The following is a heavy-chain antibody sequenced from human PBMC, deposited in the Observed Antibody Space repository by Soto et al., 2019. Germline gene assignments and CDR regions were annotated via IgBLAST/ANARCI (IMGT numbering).Heavy chain of an antibody. V-gene: IGHV1-46*03. CDR3: ARVIYCDYGETNGDY. CDR2: INPSGGST. CDR1: GYTFTSYY. J-gene: IGHJ4*02. Sequence: QVQLVQSGAEVKKPGASVKVSCKASGYTFTSYYMHWVRQAPGQGLEWMGIINPSGGSTSYAQKFQGRVTMTRDTSTSTVYMELSSLRSEDTAVYYCARVIYCDYGETNGDYWGQGTLVTVSS. D-gene: IGHD4-17*01.